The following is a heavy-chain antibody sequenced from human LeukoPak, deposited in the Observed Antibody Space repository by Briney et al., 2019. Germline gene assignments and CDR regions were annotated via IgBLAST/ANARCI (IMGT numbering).Heavy chain of an antibody. J-gene: IGHJ4*02. CDR3: ARVRRLRYFDWPTYYFDY. D-gene: IGHD3-9*01. CDR1: GGSISSGSYY. V-gene: IGHV4-61*02. CDR2: IYTSGST. Sequence: SETLSLTCTVSGGSISSGSYYWSWIRQPAGKGLEWIGRIYTSGSTNYNPSLKSRVTISVDTSKNQFSLKLSSVTAADTAVYYCARVRRLRYFDWPTYYFDYWGQGTLVTVSS.